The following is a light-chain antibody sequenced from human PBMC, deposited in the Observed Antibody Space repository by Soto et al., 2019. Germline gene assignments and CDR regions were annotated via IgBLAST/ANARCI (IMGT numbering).Light chain of an antibody. CDR3: SSYTSRSTPV. J-gene: IGLJ3*02. CDR1: SSDVGGYNY. Sequence: QSALTQPASVSGSPGQSITIACTGTSSDVGGYNYVSWYQQHPGKAPKLMIYDVSNRPSGVSNRFSGSKSGNTASLTISGLQAEDEADYYCSSYTSRSTPVFGGGTKLTV. CDR2: DVS. V-gene: IGLV2-14*01.